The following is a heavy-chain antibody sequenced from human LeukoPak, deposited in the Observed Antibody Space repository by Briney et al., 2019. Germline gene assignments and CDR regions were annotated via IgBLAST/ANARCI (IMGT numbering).Heavy chain of an antibody. CDR3: ATYTVTTYNQQDFDY. V-gene: IGHV3-7*01. CDR2: IKQDGSEK. Sequence: GGSLRLSCAASGFTFSSYWMSWVRQAPGKGLEWVANIKQDGSEKYYVGSVKGRFTISRDNAKNSLYLQMNSLRAEDTAVYYCATYTVTTYNQQDFDYWGQGTLVTVSS. D-gene: IGHD4-11*01. CDR1: GFTFSSYW. J-gene: IGHJ4*02.